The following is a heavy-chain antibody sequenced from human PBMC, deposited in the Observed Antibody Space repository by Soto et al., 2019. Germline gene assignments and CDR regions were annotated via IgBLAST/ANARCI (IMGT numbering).Heavy chain of an antibody. Sequence: PGGSLRLSCAASGFTLSSYGMHWVRQAPGKGLEWVAVIWYDGSNKYYADSVKGRFTISRDNSKNTLYLQMNSLRAEDTAVYYCAKAGYCSSATCATRYYYMDVWGKGTTVTVSS. J-gene: IGHJ6*03. CDR2: IWYDGSNK. CDR1: GFTLSSYG. V-gene: IGHV3-33*06. D-gene: IGHD2-2*01. CDR3: AKAGYCSSATCATRYYYMDV.